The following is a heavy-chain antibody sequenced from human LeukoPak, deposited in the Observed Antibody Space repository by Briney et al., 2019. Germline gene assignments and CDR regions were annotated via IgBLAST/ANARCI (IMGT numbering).Heavy chain of an antibody. CDR3: ARSPYDSSGYYSDY. J-gene: IGHJ4*02. CDR2: MNPNSGNT. CDR1: GYTFSSYD. V-gene: IGHV1-8*01. Sequence: ASVKVSCTASGYTFSSYDINWVRQAAGQGLEWMGWMNPNSGNTGYAQKFQGRVSMTRNTSISTAYMELSSLRSEDTAVYYCARSPYDSSGYYSDYWGQGTLVTVSS. D-gene: IGHD3-22*01.